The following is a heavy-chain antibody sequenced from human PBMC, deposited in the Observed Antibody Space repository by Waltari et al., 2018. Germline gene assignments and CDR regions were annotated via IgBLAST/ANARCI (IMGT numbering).Heavy chain of an antibody. CDR3: AKDMDTMVRGLFDY. V-gene: IGHV3-9*01. Sequence: EVQLVESGGGLVQPGRSLRLSCAASGFTFDDYAMHWVRQAPGKGLGWVSGISWNSGSIGYADSVKGRFTISRDNAKNSLYLQMNSLRAEDTALYYCAKDMDTMVRGLFDYWGQGTLVTVSS. CDR1: GFTFDDYA. CDR2: ISWNSGSI. D-gene: IGHD3-10*01. J-gene: IGHJ4*02.